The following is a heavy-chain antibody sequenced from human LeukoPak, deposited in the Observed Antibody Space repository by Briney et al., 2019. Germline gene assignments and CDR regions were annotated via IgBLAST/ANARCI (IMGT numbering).Heavy chain of an antibody. CDR2: INPTGSAT. Sequence: GASVKVSCKASGCTFIKHWMHWVRQAPGQGLEWVGLINPTGSATLYAQKFQGRVTLTRDMSTNTDYMELRSLKSEDTAVYYCARDNSVGDIAWWFDPWGQGTLVTVSS. D-gene: IGHD3-10*01. CDR3: ARDNSVGDIAWWFDP. J-gene: IGHJ5*02. V-gene: IGHV1-46*01. CDR1: GCTFIKHW.